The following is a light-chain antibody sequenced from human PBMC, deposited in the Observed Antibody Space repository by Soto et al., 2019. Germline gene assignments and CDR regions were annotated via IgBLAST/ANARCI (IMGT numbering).Light chain of an antibody. V-gene: IGKV3-15*01. CDR1: QSVSNN. CDR3: QQYNEWPLT. CDR2: HAS. J-gene: IGKJ4*01. Sequence: EIVMTQSPATLSVSPGERATLSCRASQSVSNNLAWYQQKPGQAPRLLIYHASTGATGIPARFSGSGSWTELTLTISSVQSEDFEVYYCQQYNEWPLTFGGGTKVEIK.